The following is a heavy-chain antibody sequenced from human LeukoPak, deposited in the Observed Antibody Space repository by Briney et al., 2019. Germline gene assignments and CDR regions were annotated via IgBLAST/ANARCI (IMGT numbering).Heavy chain of an antibody. V-gene: IGHV4-38-2*02. J-gene: IGHJ4*02. CDR1: GYSISSGYY. Sequence: PSETLSLTCTVSGYSISSGYYWGWIRQLPGKGREWIGSIYHSGSTYYNPSLKSRVTISVDTSKNQFSLKLSSVTAADTAVYYCASYGYGGYDFPFDYWGQGTLVTVSS. D-gene: IGHD5-12*01. CDR3: ASYGYGGYDFPFDY. CDR2: IYHSGST.